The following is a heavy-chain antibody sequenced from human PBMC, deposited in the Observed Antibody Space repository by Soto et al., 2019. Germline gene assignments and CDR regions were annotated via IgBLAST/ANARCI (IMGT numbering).Heavy chain of an antibody. CDR1: GFTFSSYS. CDR3: ARDVIEMATSAYYYYYGMDV. J-gene: IGHJ6*02. CDR2: ISSSSSYI. V-gene: IGHV3-21*01. D-gene: IGHD5-12*01. Sequence: GSLRLSCAASGFTFSSYSMNWVRQAPGKGLEWVSSISSSSSYIYYADSVKGRFTISRDNAKSSLYLQMNSLRAEDTAVYYCARDVIEMATSAYYYYYGMDVWGQGTTVTVSS.